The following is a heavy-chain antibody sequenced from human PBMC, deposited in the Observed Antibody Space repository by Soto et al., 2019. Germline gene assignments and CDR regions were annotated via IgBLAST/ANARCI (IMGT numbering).Heavy chain of an antibody. Sequence: EVQLVESGGGVVRPAGSLRLSCAASGFTFDDYGMTWVRHAPGKGLEWVSGITWSGGSTSYADSVKGRFTISRDNAKNSLYLQMNSLRAEDTALYYCARGYSGKYFDIWGQGTMVTVSS. V-gene: IGHV3-20*04. D-gene: IGHD1-26*01. CDR1: GFTFDDYG. CDR3: ARGYSGKYFDI. CDR2: ITWSGGST. J-gene: IGHJ3*02.